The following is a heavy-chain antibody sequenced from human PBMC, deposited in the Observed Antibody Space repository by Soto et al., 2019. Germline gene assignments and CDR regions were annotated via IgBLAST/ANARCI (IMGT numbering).Heavy chain of an antibody. Sequence: SETLSLTCTVSGGSISSGDYFWSWIRQAPGKGLEWIGYIYSSEITYYTPSLQSRVTISVDTSKNQFSLNLRSVTAADTAVYYCVADRFRGGRRYYSDYWGQGALVPVSS. CDR2: IYSSEIT. CDR3: VADRFRGGRRYYSDY. CDR1: GGSISSGDYF. D-gene: IGHD3-16*01. J-gene: IGHJ4*02. V-gene: IGHV4-30-4*01.